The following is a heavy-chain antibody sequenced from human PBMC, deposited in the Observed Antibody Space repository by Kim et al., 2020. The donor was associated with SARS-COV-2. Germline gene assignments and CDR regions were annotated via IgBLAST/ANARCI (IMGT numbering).Heavy chain of an antibody. V-gene: IGHV4-59*09. Sequence: SLKSRVTISVDTSKNQFSLKLSSVTAADTAVYYCARGTERWLQPDAFDIWGQGTMVTVSS. CDR3: ARGTERWLQPDAFDI. J-gene: IGHJ3*02. D-gene: IGHD5-12*01.